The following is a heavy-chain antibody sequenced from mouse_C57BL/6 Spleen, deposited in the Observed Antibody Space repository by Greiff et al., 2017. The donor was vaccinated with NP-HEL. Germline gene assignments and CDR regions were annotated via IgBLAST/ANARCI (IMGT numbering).Heavy chain of an antibody. J-gene: IGHJ4*01. Sequence: EVQVVESEGGLVQPGSSMKLSCTASGFTFSDYYMAWVRQVPEKGLEWVANINYDGSSTYYLDSLKSRFIISRDNAKNILYLQMSSLKSEDTATYYCAREEKYAMDYWGQGTSVTVSS. V-gene: IGHV5-16*01. CDR1: GFTFSDYY. CDR2: INYDGSST. CDR3: AREEKYAMDY.